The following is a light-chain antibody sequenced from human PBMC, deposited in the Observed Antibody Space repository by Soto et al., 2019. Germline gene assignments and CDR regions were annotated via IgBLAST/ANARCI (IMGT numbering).Light chain of an antibody. CDR2: AAS. V-gene: IGKV1-39*01. CDR1: QSISSY. Sequence: DIQMTQSPSSLSASVGDRVTITCRASQSISSYLNWYQQKPGKAPKLLIYAASTLQSGVPSRLSGSGSGTEFTLTISSLQSEDFAVYYCQQYNNWPPWTFGQGTKVDIK. J-gene: IGKJ1*01. CDR3: QQYNNWPPWT.